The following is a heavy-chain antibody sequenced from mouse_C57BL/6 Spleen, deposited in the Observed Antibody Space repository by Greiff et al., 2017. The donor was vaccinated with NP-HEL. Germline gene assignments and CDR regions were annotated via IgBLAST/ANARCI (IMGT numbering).Heavy chain of an antibody. CDR1: GFTFSSYA. D-gene: IGHD2-3*01. CDR3: AREGYDGYYLDY. CDR2: ISDGGSYT. Sequence: EVQLVESGGGLVKPGGSLKLSCAASGFTFSSYAMSWVRQTPEKRLEWVATISDGGSYTYYPDNVKGRFTISRDNAKNNLYLQMSHLKSEDTAMYYCAREGYDGYYLDYWGKGTTLTVSS. V-gene: IGHV5-4*01. J-gene: IGHJ2*01.